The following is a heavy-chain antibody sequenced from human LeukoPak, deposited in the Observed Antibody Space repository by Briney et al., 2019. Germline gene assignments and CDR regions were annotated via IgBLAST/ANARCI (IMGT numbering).Heavy chain of an antibody. D-gene: IGHD1-26*01. J-gene: IGHJ4*02. CDR3: ARLGATGLDH. CDR2: IYPGDSDT. V-gene: IGHV5-51*01. Sequence: GESLKISCKGSAYSFTSHWIGWVRQMPGKGLEWMGIIYPGDSDTTYSPSFQGLVTFSADKSISTAYLQWSSLKASDTAMYYCARLGATGLDHWGQGTLVSVS. CDR1: AYSFTSHW.